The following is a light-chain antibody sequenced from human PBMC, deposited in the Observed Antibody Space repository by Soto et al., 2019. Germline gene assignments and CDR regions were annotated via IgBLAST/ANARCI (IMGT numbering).Light chain of an antibody. J-gene: IGKJ4*01. CDR1: QSVSSY. CDR3: QQYDDRPLT. Sequence: EIVLTQSPATLSLSPGERATLSCRASQSVSSYLAWYQQKPGQAPRLLIYDASNRATGIPARFSGSGSGTDFTLTISSLEPEDFAVYYCQQYDDRPLTFGGGTKVEIK. V-gene: IGKV3-11*01. CDR2: DAS.